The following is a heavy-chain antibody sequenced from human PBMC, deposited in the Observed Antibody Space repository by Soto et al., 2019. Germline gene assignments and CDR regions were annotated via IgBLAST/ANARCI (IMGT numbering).Heavy chain of an antibody. D-gene: IGHD6-19*01. Sequence: ASVKVSCKASGYTFTNYDINWVRQAPGQGLEWMGWINPNSGGTNYAQKFQGWVTMTRDTFISTAYMELSRLRSDDTAVYYCARGRYSSGWYSRPSAFDIWGQGTMVTVSS. J-gene: IGHJ3*02. V-gene: IGHV1-2*04. CDR1: GYTFTNYD. CDR2: INPNSGGT. CDR3: ARGRYSSGWYSRPSAFDI.